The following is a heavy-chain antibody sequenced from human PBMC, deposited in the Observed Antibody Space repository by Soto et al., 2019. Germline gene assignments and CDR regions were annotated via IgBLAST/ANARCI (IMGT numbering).Heavy chain of an antibody. Sequence: GGSLRLSCVASGFTFSNYGMHWVRQAPGKGLEYVSAISNNGGSTYYANSVKGRFIVSRDNSKSTLYLQMGSLRPEDMAVYYCARGLPAAILYFYYYHMDVWGKGTTVTVSS. CDR1: GFTFSNYG. J-gene: IGHJ6*03. V-gene: IGHV3-64*01. CDR3: ARGLPAAILYFYYYHMDV. D-gene: IGHD2-2*01. CDR2: ISNNGGST.